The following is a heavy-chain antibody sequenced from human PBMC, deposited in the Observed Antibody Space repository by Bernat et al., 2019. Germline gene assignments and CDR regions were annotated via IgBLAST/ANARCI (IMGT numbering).Heavy chain of an antibody. CDR3: AGGSGWIIDY. D-gene: IGHD6-19*01. Sequence: EVQLLESGGGLVQPGGSLRLSCTASRSTFSSYWMNWVRQAPGKGLEWVANIKQDGSEKNYVDSVTGRFTISRDNAENSLYLQMSSLRAEDTAVYYCAGGSGWIIDYWGQGTLVTVSS. CDR2: IKQDGSEK. J-gene: IGHJ4*02. V-gene: IGHV3-7*01. CDR1: RSTFSSYW.